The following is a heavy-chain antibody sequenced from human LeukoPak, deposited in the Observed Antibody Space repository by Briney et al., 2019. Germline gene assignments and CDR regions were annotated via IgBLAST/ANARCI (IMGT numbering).Heavy chain of an antibody. CDR2: IYHNGST. Sequence: SETLSLTCAVSGYSISSGYYWGWIRQPPGKGLEWIGIIYHNGSTYYNPSLKSRVTISVDTSKNQFSLRVTSVTAADTAVYHCARHFVRSGSYWADYWGQGTLVTVSS. CDR1: GYSISSGYY. J-gene: IGHJ4*02. CDR3: ARHFVRSGSYWADY. V-gene: IGHV4-38-2*01. D-gene: IGHD1-26*01.